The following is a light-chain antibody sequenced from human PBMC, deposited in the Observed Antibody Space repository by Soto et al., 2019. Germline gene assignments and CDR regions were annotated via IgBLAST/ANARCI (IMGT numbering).Light chain of an antibody. CDR3: QQYDNLPLT. CDR2: DAS. CDR1: QDINNY. V-gene: IGKV1-33*01. Sequence: DIQMSQTPSSLSASVGDRVTITCQASQDINNYLKWYQQKPGKAPKLLIYDASNLETGVPSRFSGSGSGTDFTFTISSLQPEDIATYYCQQYDNLPLTFGGATKVDIK. J-gene: IGKJ4*01.